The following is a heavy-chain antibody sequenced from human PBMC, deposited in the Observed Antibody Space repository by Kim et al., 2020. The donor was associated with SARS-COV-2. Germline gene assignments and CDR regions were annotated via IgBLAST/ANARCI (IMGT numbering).Heavy chain of an antibody. CDR3: ARVGSYRQRYNWFDP. Sequence: ASVKVSCKASGYTFTSYGISWVRQAPGQGLEWMGWISAYNGNTNYAQKLQGRVTMTTDTSTSTAYMELRSLRSDDTAVYYCARVGSYRQRYNWFDPWGQGTLVTVSS. D-gene: IGHD2-15*01. V-gene: IGHV1-18*04. J-gene: IGHJ5*02. CDR1: GYTFTSYG. CDR2: ISAYNGNT.